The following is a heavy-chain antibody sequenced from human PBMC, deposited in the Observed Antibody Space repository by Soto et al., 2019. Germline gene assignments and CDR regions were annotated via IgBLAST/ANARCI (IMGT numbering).Heavy chain of an antibody. Sequence: SLRLSCTASGFTFGDYAMSWFRQAPGKGLEWVSFIRSKPYGEATEYAAYVKGRFTISRDDSKSIAYLQMNSLKTEDTAVYYCTRGRAYFDYWGQGTLVTGSS. CDR2: IRSKPYGEAT. CDR1: GFTFGDYA. V-gene: IGHV3-49*03. D-gene: IGHD2-15*01. J-gene: IGHJ4*02. CDR3: TRGRAYFDY.